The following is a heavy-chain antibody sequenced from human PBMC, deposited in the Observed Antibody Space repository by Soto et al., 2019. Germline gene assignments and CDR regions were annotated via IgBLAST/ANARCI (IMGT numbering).Heavy chain of an antibody. J-gene: IGHJ6*02. Sequence: SETLSLTCSVSGGSMRSYYWNWLRQPAGKGLEWIGRIYSRGDTNYNPSVKSRVTMSVDTSKNEFPLRLNSVTAADTAVYYCAGIGEDVYYGMDVWGQGTTVTVSS. CDR1: GGSMRSYY. CDR2: IYSRGDT. D-gene: IGHD2-21*01. V-gene: IGHV4-4*07. CDR3: AGIGEDVYYGMDV.